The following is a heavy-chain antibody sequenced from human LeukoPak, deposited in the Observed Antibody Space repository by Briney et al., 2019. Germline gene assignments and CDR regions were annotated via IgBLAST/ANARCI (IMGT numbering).Heavy chain of an antibody. J-gene: IGHJ5*02. CDR3: ARGRVVVAATHWFDP. D-gene: IGHD2-15*01. Sequence: ASVKVSCKASGYTFTSYDINWVRQATGQGLEWMGWMIPNSGNTGYAQKFQGRVTMTRNTSISTAYMELSSLRSEDTAVYYCARGRVVVAATHWFDPWGQGTLVTVSS. V-gene: IGHV1-8*01. CDR1: GYTFTSYD. CDR2: MIPNSGNT.